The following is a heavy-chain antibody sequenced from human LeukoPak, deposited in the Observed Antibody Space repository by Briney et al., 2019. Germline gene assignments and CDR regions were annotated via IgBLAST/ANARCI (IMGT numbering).Heavy chain of an antibody. D-gene: IGHD1-26*01. Sequence: GGSLRLSCAASGFSITGYGIHWARQAPGKGLEWVATVQWDGYNKYYADYVNGRFTVSRDTSKNTVYLQMDSLRSEDTAVYYCARREAVGAMSDFDDWGQGTLVTVSS. J-gene: IGHJ4*02. CDR2: VQWDGYNK. V-gene: IGHV3-30*02. CDR3: ARREAVGAMSDFDD. CDR1: GFSITGYG.